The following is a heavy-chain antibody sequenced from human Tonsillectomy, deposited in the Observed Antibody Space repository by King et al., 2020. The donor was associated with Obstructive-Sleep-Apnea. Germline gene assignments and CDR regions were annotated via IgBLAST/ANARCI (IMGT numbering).Heavy chain of an antibody. J-gene: IGHJ4*02. CDR3: SSNIHDEDY. CDR1: GFTFSRCG. D-gene: IGHD2/OR15-2a*01. V-gene: IGHV3-30*02. CDR2: IMYDGSKE. Sequence: VQLVESGGGVVQPGGSLRLSCAASGFTFSRCGLHWVRQLPGKGLEWVAYIMYDGSKEYYADSVKGRFTISRDNSKNTLYLQLSNLRAEDTAIYYVSSNIHDEDYWGQGTLVTVS.